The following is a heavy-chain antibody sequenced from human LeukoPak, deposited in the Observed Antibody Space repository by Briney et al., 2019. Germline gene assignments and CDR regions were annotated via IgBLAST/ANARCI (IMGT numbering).Heavy chain of an antibody. Sequence: PGGSLRLSCAASGFTFSSYAMSWVRQAPGKGLEWVSAISGSGGSTYYADSVKGRFTISRDNSKNTLYLQMNSLRAEDTAVYYCANLGEALLWFGELDLNADYYYMDVWGKGTTVTVSS. CDR3: ANLGEALLWFGELDLNADYYYMDV. D-gene: IGHD3-10*01. V-gene: IGHV3-23*01. CDR1: GFTFSSYA. J-gene: IGHJ6*03. CDR2: ISGSGGST.